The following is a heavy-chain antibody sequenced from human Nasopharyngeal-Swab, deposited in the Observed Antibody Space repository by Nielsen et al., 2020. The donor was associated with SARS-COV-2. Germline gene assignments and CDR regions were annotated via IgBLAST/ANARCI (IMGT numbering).Heavy chain of an antibody. J-gene: IGHJ6*02. D-gene: IGHD5-12*01. Sequence: GESLKISCVASGFTFSSYSMNWVRQAPGKGLEWVSSISSSSSYIYYVDSVKGRFTISRDNAKNSLYLQMNSLRAEDTAVYYCARRRGYNYYYYGMDVWGQGTTVTVSS. V-gene: IGHV3-21*01. CDR3: ARRRGYNYYYYGMDV. CDR2: ISSSSSYI. CDR1: GFTFSSYS.